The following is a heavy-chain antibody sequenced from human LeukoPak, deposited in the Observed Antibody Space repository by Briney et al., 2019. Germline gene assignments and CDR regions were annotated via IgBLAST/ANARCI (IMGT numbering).Heavy chain of an antibody. Sequence: GGSLRLSCAASGFTFSSYDMHWVRQATGKGLEWVSAIGTAGDTYYPGSVKGRFTISRDNSRNTLYLQMNSLRPEDTALYYCAKEWYVGSPPDHWGQGTQVTVSS. D-gene: IGHD3-10*01. CDR1: GFTFSSYD. CDR3: AKEWYVGSPPDH. J-gene: IGHJ4*02. V-gene: IGHV3-13*01. CDR2: IGTAGDT.